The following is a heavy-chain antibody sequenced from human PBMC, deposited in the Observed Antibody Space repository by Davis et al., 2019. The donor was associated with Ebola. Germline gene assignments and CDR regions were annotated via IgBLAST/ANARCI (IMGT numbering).Heavy chain of an antibody. CDR1: GFNFPYYG. Sequence: GESLKISCTASGFNFPYYGMHWVRQAPGKGLEWVAVVSHSERERFYADSVKGRFTISRDNSENTLYLQMNSLTADDTSVYYCARAVFHEVLDYWGQGTPVTVSS. J-gene: IGHJ4*02. CDR3: ARAVFHEVLDY. D-gene: IGHD3-3*01. CDR2: VSHSERER. V-gene: IGHV3-30*19.